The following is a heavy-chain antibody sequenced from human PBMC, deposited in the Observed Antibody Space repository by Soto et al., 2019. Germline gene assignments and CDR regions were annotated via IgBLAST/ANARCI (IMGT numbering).Heavy chain of an antibody. CDR1: GDFISNTTYY. V-gene: IGHV4-39*01. CDR3: ARPRYRFGTSGYYPFDY. Sequence: SETLSLTCSVSGDFISNTTYYWAWVRQAPGKGLEWVGSIYFSGSGTSHYNPSLKSRVTISVDTSKNQFSLKLTSVTAADTAVYYCARPRYRFGTSGYYPFDYWGQGTLVTVSS. J-gene: IGHJ4*02. CDR2: IYFSGSGTS. D-gene: IGHD3-22*01.